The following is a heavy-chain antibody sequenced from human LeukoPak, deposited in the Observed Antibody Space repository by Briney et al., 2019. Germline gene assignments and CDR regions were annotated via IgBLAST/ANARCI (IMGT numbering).Heavy chain of an antibody. CDR3: ARVNYYYGSGSYSYYYGMDV. J-gene: IGHJ6*02. CDR1: GYTFTGCY. Sequence: GASVKVSCRASGYTFTGCYMHWVRQAPGQGLEWMGWINPNSGGTGCAQKFQGRVTVARDTPIGTAYMELSRLRSDDTAVCYCARVNYYYGSGSYSYYYGMDVWGQGTTVTVSS. D-gene: IGHD3-10*01. CDR2: INPNSGGT. V-gene: IGHV1-2*02.